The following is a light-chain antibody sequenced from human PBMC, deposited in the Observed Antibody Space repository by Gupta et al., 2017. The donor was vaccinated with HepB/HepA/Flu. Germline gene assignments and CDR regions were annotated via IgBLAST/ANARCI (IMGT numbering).Light chain of an antibody. J-gene: IGKJ2*01. CDR3: QQYNNWPPRHT. CDR1: QSVSSN. V-gene: IGKV3-15*01. Sequence: EIVMTQSPATLSMSPGERATLSCRASQSVSSNFAWYQQKPGQAPRLLIYGASTRATGIPARFSGSGSGTEFTLTISSLHSEDFAVYYCQQYNNWPPRHTFGQGTKLEIK. CDR2: GAS.